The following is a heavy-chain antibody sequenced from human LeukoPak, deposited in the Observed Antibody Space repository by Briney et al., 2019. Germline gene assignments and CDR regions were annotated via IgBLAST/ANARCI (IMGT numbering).Heavy chain of an antibody. D-gene: IGHD3-16*01. V-gene: IGHV3-23*01. CDR1: GFTFSSYA. CDR3: AKDGGLWVSAHWGNS. Sequence: GGSLRLSCAASGFTFSSYAMSWVRQAPGKGLEWVSAISADASSTYYADSVEGRFTISRYNSKNTLYLQMNSLRAEDTAVYYCAKDGGLWVSAHWGNSWGRGTLVTVSS. J-gene: IGHJ4*02. CDR2: ISADASST.